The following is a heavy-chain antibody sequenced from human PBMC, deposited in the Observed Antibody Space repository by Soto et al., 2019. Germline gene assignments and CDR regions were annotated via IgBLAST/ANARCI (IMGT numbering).Heavy chain of an antibody. CDR2: IYYSGST. D-gene: IGHD1-1*01. CDR1: GGSISSGDYY. V-gene: IGHV4-30-4*01. J-gene: IGHJ4*02. CDR3: AKQAGTTLAFDY. Sequence: PSETLSLTCTVSGGSISSGDYYWSWIRQPPGKGLEWIGYIYYSGSTYYNPSLKSRVTISVDTSKNQFSLKLSSVTAADTAVYYCAKQAGTTLAFDYWGQGTLVTVYS.